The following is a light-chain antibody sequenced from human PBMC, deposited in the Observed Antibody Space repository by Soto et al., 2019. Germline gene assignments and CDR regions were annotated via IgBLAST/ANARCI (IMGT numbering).Light chain of an antibody. CDR1: SSNIGAGYD. CDR2: GNS. V-gene: IGLV1-40*01. J-gene: IGLJ2*01. Sequence: QSVLTQPPSVSGAPGQRVTISCTGSSSNIGAGYDVHWYQQLPGTAPKLLMYGNSNRPSGVPDRFSGSKSGTSASLAITGLQAEDGADYYCQSYDSSLSVVFGGGTKLTVL. CDR3: QSYDSSLSVV.